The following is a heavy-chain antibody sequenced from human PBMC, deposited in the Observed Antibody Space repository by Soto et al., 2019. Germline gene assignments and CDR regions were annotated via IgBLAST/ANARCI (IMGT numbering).Heavy chain of an antibody. Sequence: QVQLQESGPGLVKPSGTLSLTCTVSNASISSRKWWTWVRQTPGKGLEWIGEIYHSGSINHNPSLKSRVTMSVDKSNNQFSLKMTSVTAADTAVHYCASKFGELLADAFDIWGQGTVVTVSS. CDR2: IYHSGSI. V-gene: IGHV4-4*02. D-gene: IGHD3-10*01. CDR1: NASISSRKW. J-gene: IGHJ3*02. CDR3: ASKFGELLADAFDI.